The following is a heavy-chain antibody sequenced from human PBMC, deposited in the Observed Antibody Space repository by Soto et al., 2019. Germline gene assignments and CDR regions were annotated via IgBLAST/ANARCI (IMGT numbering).Heavy chain of an antibody. J-gene: IGHJ6*02. Sequence: ASVKVSCKASGYTFTGYYMHWVRQAPGQGLEWMGWINPNSGGTNYAQKFQGWVTMTRDTSISTAYMELSRLRSDDTAVYYCARQKREFWSGSRGHYGMDVWGQGTTVTVSS. CDR1: GYTFTGYY. D-gene: IGHD3-3*01. CDR3: ARQKREFWSGSRGHYGMDV. V-gene: IGHV1-2*04. CDR2: INPNSGGT.